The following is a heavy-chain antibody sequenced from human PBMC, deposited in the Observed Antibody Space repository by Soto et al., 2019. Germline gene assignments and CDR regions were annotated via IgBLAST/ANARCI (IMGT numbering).Heavy chain of an antibody. V-gene: IGHV4-31*03. J-gene: IGHJ5*02. Sequence: QVQLQESGPGLVKPSQTLSLTCTVSGGSISSGGYYWSWIRQHPGKGLEWIGYIYYSGSTYYNPSPKSRVTISVDTSKNQFSLKLSSVTAADTAVYYCARGEGAAAFLNWFDPWGQGTLVTVSS. CDR1: GGSISSGGYY. D-gene: IGHD6-13*01. CDR3: ARGEGAAAFLNWFDP. CDR2: IYYSGST.